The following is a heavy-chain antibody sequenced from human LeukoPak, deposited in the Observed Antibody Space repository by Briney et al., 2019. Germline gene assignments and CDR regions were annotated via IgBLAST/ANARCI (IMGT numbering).Heavy chain of an antibody. CDR2: INNVGDSS. CDR3: TKGGSYYTSSWFDP. Sequence: GGSLRLSCAASAFTFSSYAMSWVRQAPGKGLEWVSAINNVGDSSYYADSVKGRFTISRDNSKNTLYLQMNSLRAEDTAVYYCTKGGSYYTSSWFDPWGQGTLVTVSS. CDR1: AFTFSSYA. D-gene: IGHD3-10*01. V-gene: IGHV3-23*01. J-gene: IGHJ5*02.